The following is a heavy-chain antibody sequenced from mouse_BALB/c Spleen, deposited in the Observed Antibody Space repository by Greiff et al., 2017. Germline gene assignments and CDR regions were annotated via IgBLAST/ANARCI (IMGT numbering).Heavy chain of an antibody. CDR3: TTYLYAMDY. CDR1: GYTFTSYW. J-gene: IGHJ4*01. CDR2: IYPSDSYT. V-gene: IGHV1-69*02. Sequence: QVQLQQPGAELVRPGASVKLSCKASGYTFTSYWINWVKQRPGQGLEWIGKIYPSDSYTNYNQKFKDKATLTVDKSSSTAYMQLSSPTSEDSAVYYCTTYLYAMDYWGQGTSVTVSS.